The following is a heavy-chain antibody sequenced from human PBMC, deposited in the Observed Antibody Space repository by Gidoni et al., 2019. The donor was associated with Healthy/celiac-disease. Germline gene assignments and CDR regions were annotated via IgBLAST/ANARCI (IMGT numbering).Heavy chain of an antibody. CDR3: AHVVVPAAIHYYYMDV. CDR1: GFSLSTSGVG. CDR2: IYWNDDK. J-gene: IGHJ6*03. Sequence: QITLKESGPTLVKPTQNLTLTCTFSGFSLSTSGVGVGWIRQPPGKALEWLALIYWNDDKRYSPSLKSRLTITKDTSKNQVVLTMTNMDPVDTATYYCAHVVVPAAIHYYYMDVWGKGTTVTVSS. D-gene: IGHD2-2*01. V-gene: IGHV2-5*01.